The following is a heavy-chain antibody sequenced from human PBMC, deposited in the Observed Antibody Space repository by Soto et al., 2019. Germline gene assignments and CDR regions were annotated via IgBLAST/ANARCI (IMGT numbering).Heavy chain of an antibody. V-gene: IGHV1-69*01. D-gene: IGHD3-10*01. CDR1: GGTVSGYA. Sequence: QLHLVQSGAEVKKAGSSVKVSCKASGGTVSGYAITWVRQAPGKGLEGMGVFIPIFVSAHYAPKFQGRITITADESTSTAYMELSGLTSEDTAIYYCARDVSSDTTGFRGYDLWGQGTQVTVSS. CDR3: ARDVSSDTTGFRGYDL. J-gene: IGHJ4*02. CDR2: FIPIFVSA.